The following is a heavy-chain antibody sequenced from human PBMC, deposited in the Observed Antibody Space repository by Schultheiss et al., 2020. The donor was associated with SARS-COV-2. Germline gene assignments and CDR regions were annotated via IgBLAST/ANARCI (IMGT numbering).Heavy chain of an antibody. CDR1: GGSISSYY. D-gene: IGHD3-10*01. CDR3: ARGPIGGFDY. CDR2: INHSGST. J-gene: IGHJ4*02. Sequence: SETLSLTCTVSGGSISSYYWSWIRQPAGKGLEWIGEINHSGSTNYNPSLKSRVTISVDTSKNQFSLKLSSVTAADTAVYYCARGPIGGFDYWGQGTLVTVSS. V-gene: IGHV4-34*01.